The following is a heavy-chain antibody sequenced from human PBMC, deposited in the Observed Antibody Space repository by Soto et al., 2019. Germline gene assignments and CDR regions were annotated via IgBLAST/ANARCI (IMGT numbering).Heavy chain of an antibody. J-gene: IGHJ4*02. Sequence: QVQLVESGGGVVQPGRSLRLSCAASGFTFSSYGMHWVRQAPGKGLEWLAVISYDGSNKYYADSVKGRFTISRDNSKNTLYLQMNSLRAEDTAVYYCANDRWRSVSYYFDYWGQGTLVTVSS. CDR1: GFTFSSYG. D-gene: IGHD1-1*01. CDR3: ANDRWRSVSYYFDY. CDR2: ISYDGSNK. V-gene: IGHV3-30*18.